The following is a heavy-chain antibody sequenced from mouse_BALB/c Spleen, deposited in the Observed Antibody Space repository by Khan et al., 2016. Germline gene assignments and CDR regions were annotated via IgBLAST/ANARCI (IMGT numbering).Heavy chain of an antibody. CDR1: GYSFTNYG. D-gene: IGHD2-4*01. Sequence: QIQLVQSGPELKKPGETVKISCKATGYSFTNYGMNWVKQAPGKGLKWMGWIDTNTGEPTYAEEFKGRFAFSLETSAITAYLQINNLKNDDTATYSCASWGYDYAWFAYWGQGTMVPVSA. J-gene: IGHJ3*01. CDR2: IDTNTGEP. V-gene: IGHV9-3*02. CDR3: ASWGYDYAWFAY.